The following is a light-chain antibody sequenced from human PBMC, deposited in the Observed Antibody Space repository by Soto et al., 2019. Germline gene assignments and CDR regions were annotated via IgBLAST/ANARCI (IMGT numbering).Light chain of an antibody. V-gene: IGKV3-11*01. CDR3: QQRSNWRT. Sequence: EIVLTQSPATLSLSPGERATLSCRASQSISTYLAWYQQKPGQAPRLLIYDASNRATGIPARFSGSGSGTDFPLTISSLEAEDFAVYYCQQRSNWRTFGGGTKVEIK. J-gene: IGKJ4*01. CDR1: QSISTY. CDR2: DAS.